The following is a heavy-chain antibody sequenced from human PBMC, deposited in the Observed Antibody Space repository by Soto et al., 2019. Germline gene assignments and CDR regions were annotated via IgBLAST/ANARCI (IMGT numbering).Heavy chain of an antibody. CDR2: ISGSGGST. CDR1: GFTFSSYS. D-gene: IGHD3-10*01. Sequence: GGSLRLSCEGSGFTFSSYSMNWVRQAPGKGLEWVSSISGSGGSTYYADSVKGRFTISRDNSKNTLYLQMNSLRAEDTAVYYCAKDLRVLLSYFDYWGQGTLVTVSS. J-gene: IGHJ4*02. V-gene: IGHV3-23*01. CDR3: AKDLRVLLSYFDY.